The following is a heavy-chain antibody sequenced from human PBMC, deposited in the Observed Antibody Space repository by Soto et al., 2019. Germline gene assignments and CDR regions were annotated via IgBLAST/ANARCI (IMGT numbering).Heavy chain of an antibody. CDR3: ARHTPYKCSGGSCYSDYYYYMDV. CDR2: IYYSGST. D-gene: IGHD2-15*01. CDR1: GGSISSYY. Sequence: SETLSLTCTVSGGSISSYYWSWIRQPPGKGLEWIGYIYYSGSTNYNPSLKSRVTISVDTSKNQFSLKLSSVTAADTAVEYCARHTPYKCSGGSCYSDYYYYMDVWGKGTTVTVSS. V-gene: IGHV4-59*08. J-gene: IGHJ6*03.